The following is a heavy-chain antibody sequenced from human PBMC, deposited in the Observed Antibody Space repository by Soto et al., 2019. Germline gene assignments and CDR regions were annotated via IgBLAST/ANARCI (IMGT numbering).Heavy chain of an antibody. D-gene: IGHD4-4*01. V-gene: IGHV3-48*01. CDR2: ISSSSSTI. Sequence: GGSLRLSCAASGFTFSSYSMNWVRQAPGKGLEWVSYISSSSSTIYYADSVKGRFTISRDNAKNSLYLQMNSLRAEDTAVYYFSREASNLYALPHYYYYYMDVWGKGTTVTVSS. CDR3: SREASNLYALPHYYYYYMDV. CDR1: GFTFSSYS. J-gene: IGHJ6*03.